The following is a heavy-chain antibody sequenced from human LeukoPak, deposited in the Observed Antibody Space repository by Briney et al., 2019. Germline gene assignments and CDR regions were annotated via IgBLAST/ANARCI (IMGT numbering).Heavy chain of an antibody. Sequence: GGSLRLSCAASGFTFSNYGMSWVRQAPGKGLEWVSAISGSGGSTYYADSVKGRFTISRDNSKNTLYLQMNSLRAEDTAVYYCAKTGGGSNYYYYYHMDVWGKGTTVTISS. J-gene: IGHJ6*03. CDR3: AKTGGGSNYYYYYHMDV. D-gene: IGHD3-10*01. V-gene: IGHV3-23*01. CDR2: ISGSGGST. CDR1: GFTFSNYG.